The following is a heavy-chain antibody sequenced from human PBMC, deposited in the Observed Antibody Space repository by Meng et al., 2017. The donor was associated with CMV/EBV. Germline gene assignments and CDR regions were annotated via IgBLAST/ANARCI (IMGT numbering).Heavy chain of an antibody. J-gene: IGHJ4*02. CDR1: GFTSISYR. CDR3: ARGASGSYYLDY. CDR2: IYAGDADF. V-gene: IGHV5-51*01. Sequence: GESLKISCKASGFTSISYRIGWVRQMPGKGLEWMGIIYAGDADFGYNPSFQGQVTISADKSISTAYLQWSSLKASDTAMYYGARGASGSYYLDYWGQGTLVTVSS. D-gene: IGHD1-26*01.